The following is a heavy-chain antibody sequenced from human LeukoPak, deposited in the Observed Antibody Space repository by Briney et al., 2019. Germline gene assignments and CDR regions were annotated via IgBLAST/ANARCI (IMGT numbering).Heavy chain of an antibody. D-gene: IGHD6-6*01. V-gene: IGHV3-23*01. J-gene: IGHJ3*02. CDR3: AKRLVAYDAFDI. Sequence: GGSLRLSCAASGFTFSSSAMSWVRQAPGKGLEWVSTISGSGGSTYYADSVKGRFTISRDNHKNTLSMQINRLRDEDTAVYYCAKRLVAYDAFDIWGQGTMVTVSS. CDR1: GFTFSSSA. CDR2: ISGSGGST.